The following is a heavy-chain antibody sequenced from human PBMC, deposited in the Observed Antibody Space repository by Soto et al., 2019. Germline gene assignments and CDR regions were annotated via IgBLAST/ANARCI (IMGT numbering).Heavy chain of an antibody. CDR2: ISSSGGST. V-gene: IGHV3-23*01. J-gene: IGHJ4*02. CDR1: GFTFSSYA. D-gene: IGHD6-13*01. Sequence: EVQLLESGGGLVQPGGSLRLSCAASGFTFSSYAMSWVRQAPGKGLEWVSAISSSGGSTYYADTVKGRFTISRDNSKNSLYLQMNSLRAEDTAVYYGAYSSTPFDYWGQGNLVTVSS. CDR3: AYSSTPFDY.